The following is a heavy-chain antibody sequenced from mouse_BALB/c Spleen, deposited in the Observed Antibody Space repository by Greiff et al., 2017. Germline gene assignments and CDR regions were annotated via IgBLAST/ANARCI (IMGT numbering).Heavy chain of an antibody. V-gene: IGHV1-62-2*01. CDR2: FYPGSGSI. J-gene: IGHJ3*01. D-gene: IGHD1-2*01. Sequence: QVQLQQSGAGLVKPGASVKLSCKASGYTFTEYIIHWVKQRSGQGLEWIGWFYPGSGSIKYNEKFKDKATLTADKSSSTVYMELSRLTSEDSAVYFCARHEDQDYYGYNPFAYWGQGTLVTVSA. CDR3: ARHEDQDYYGYNPFAY. CDR1: GYTFTEYI.